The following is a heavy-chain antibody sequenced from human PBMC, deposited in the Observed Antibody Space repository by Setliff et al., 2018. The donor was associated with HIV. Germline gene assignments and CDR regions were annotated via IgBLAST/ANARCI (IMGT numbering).Heavy chain of an antibody. D-gene: IGHD2-8*01. CDR1: GFTFRAHW. J-gene: IGHJ4*02. V-gene: IGHV3-74*01. CDR2: ISPDGTKT. Sequence: PGGSLRLSCAASGFTFRAHWMLWFRQAPGKGLMWVSRISPDGTKTNHADSVKGRCTTSRDNSKNMFYLQMHNVRSEDTGFYYCARDEFPYARDVWGPGTLVNVSS. CDR3: ARDEFPYARDV.